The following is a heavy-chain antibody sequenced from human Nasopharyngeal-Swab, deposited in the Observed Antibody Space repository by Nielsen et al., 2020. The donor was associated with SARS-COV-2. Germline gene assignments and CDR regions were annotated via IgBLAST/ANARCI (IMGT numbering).Heavy chain of an antibody. CDR1: GYIFGSFW. J-gene: IGHJ4*02. CDR2: INEDGIEK. Sequence: SLKISCAVSGYIFGSFWMNWVRQTPGKGLECVSNINEDGIEKYYVDSVKGRFTVSRDNAKNSLFLQMDSLRVEDTAVYYCRVTGPFTGYFDYWGQGTLVNVYS. D-gene: IGHD2-21*02. CDR3: RVTGPFTGYFDY. V-gene: IGHV3-7*01.